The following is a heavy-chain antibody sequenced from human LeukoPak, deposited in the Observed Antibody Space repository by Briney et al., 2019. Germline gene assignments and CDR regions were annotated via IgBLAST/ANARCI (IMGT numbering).Heavy chain of an antibody. Sequence: ASVKVSCTASGFTFTSSAVQWVRQARGQRLEWIGWIVVGSGNTNYAQKFQERVTITRDMSTSTAYMELSSLRSEDTAVYYCAAGTPSYYYDSSGYTYYYYGMDVWGQGTTVTVSS. D-gene: IGHD3-22*01. V-gene: IGHV1-58*01. CDR2: IVVGSGNT. J-gene: IGHJ6*02. CDR1: GFTFTSSA. CDR3: AAGTPSYYYDSSGYTYYYYGMDV.